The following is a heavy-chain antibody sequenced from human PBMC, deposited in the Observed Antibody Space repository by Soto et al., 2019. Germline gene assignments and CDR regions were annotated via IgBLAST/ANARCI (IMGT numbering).Heavy chain of an antibody. Sequence: GGSLRLSCAASGFTFSSYSMNWVRQAPGKGLGWVSSISSSSSYIYYADSVKGRFTISRDNSKNSLYLQMNSLRAEDTAVYYCARDRDYYYGMDVWGQGTTVTVSS. CDR3: ARDRDYYYGMDV. D-gene: IGHD3-10*01. CDR1: GFTFSSYS. V-gene: IGHV3-21*01. CDR2: ISSSSSYI. J-gene: IGHJ6*02.